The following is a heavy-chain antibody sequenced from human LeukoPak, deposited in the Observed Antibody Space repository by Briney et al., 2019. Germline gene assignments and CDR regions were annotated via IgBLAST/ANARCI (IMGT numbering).Heavy chain of an antibody. CDR2: INHSGST. CDR1: GGSFSGYY. J-gene: IGHJ6*02. Sequence: SEILSLTCAVYGGSFSGYYWSWIRRPPGKGLEWIGEINHSGSTNYNPSLKSRVTISVDTSKNQFSLKLSSVTAADTAVYYCARGISVTMVRGVIYPRAYGMDVWGQGTTVTVSS. D-gene: IGHD3-10*01. CDR3: ARGISVTMVRGVIYPRAYGMDV. V-gene: IGHV4-34*01.